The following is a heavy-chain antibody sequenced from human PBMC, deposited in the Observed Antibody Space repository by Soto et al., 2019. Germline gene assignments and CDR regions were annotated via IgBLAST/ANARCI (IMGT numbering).Heavy chain of an antibody. CDR1: GYTFTSYG. D-gene: IGHD2-2*01. CDR2: ISGYNGNT. CDR3: ARAARYCSSTSCFSFFYWFDP. J-gene: IGHJ5*02. V-gene: IGHV1-18*04. Sequence: GGSVKVSCKGSGYTFTSYGFSWVLQAPGQGLEWMGWISGYNGNTNYAQKFQGRVTMTTDTSASTAYMELRSLRSDDTAVYYCARAARYCSSTSCFSFFYWFDPWGQGTLVTVSS.